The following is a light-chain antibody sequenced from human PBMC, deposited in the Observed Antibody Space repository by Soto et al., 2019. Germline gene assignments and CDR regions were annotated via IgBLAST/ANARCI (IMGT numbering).Light chain of an antibody. Sequence: DIRMTQSPSTLSASVGDRVTITCRASQSISRWLAWYQQKPGTVPKLLIYGASTLESGVPSRFSGSRSGTEFTLPVSSLQPDDFATYYCQQYNDSFPYTFGQGTRVDIK. CDR3: QQYNDSFPYT. V-gene: IGKV1-5*03. J-gene: IGKJ2*01. CDR1: QSISRW. CDR2: GAS.